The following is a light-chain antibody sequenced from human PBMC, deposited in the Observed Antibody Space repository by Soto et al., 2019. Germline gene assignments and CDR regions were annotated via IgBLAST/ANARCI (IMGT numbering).Light chain of an antibody. Sequence: EIVMTQSPATLSVSPGERATLSCRASQSVSSNLAWYQQKPGQAPRLLIYGASSRATGIQDRFRGSGSGTDFTLTISRLEPEDFAVYYCQQYSSSPPTFGQGTRLEIK. CDR1: QSVSSN. V-gene: IGKV3-20*01. J-gene: IGKJ5*01. CDR3: QQYSSSPPT. CDR2: GAS.